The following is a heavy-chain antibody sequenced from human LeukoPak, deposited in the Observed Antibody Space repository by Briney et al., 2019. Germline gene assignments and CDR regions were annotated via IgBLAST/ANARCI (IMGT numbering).Heavy chain of an antibody. Sequence: GGSLRLSCAASGFTFSSYGMHWVRQAPGEGLEWVAFIRYDGSNKYYADSVKGRFTISRDNSKNTLYLQMNSLRAEDTAVYYCAKGVAYYYDSSGYSQADYWGQGTLVTVSS. CDR1: GFTFSSYG. D-gene: IGHD3-22*01. J-gene: IGHJ4*02. V-gene: IGHV3-30*02. CDR2: IRYDGSNK. CDR3: AKGVAYYYDSSGYSQADY.